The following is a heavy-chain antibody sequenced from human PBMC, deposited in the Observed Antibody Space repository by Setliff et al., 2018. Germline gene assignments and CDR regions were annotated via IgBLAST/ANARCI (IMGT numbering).Heavy chain of an antibody. D-gene: IGHD2-15*01. Sequence: SETLSLTCTVSGGSISSGSYYWNWIRQPAGEGLEWIGRIYTSGNTNYNPSLKSRVTISVDTSKNQFSLKLSSVTAADTAVYYCARGGGGKPFDYWGQGTLVTV. CDR2: IYTSGNT. CDR1: GGSISSGSYY. V-gene: IGHV4-61*02. J-gene: IGHJ4*02. CDR3: ARGGGGKPFDY.